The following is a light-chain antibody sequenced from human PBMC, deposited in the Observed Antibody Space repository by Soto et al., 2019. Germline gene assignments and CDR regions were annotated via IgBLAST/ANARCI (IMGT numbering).Light chain of an antibody. CDR3: QQANSFPLT. CDR2: AAS. V-gene: IGKV1-12*01. J-gene: IGKJ4*01. CDR1: RGISSW. Sequence: IQLTQSQSSVSASVGDRVTITCRASRGISSWLAWYQQKPGKAPKFLIYAASTLQSGVPSRFSGSGSGTDFTLTISSLQAEDFATYYCQQANSFPLTFGGGTKVDI.